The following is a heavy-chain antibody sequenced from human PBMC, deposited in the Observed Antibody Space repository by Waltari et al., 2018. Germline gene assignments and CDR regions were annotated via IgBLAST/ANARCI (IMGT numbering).Heavy chain of an antibody. CDR1: GFTFSPYA. V-gene: IGHV3-23*01. CDR3: TRALFGGSTD. J-gene: IGHJ4*02. CDR2: ISGKAGTT. Sequence: EVQLLDSGGGLVQPGGSLRLSCVASGFTFSPYAMSWVRQAPGKGLECVSAISGKAGTTYYTHSVKGRFTISRDNSKNTLYLQMNSLRAEDTAVYYCTRALFGGSTDWGQGTLVTVSS. D-gene: IGHD3-10*02.